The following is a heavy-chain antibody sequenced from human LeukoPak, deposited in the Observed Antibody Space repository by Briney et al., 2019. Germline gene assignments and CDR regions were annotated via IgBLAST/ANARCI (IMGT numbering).Heavy chain of an antibody. J-gene: IGHJ1*01. D-gene: IGHD6-19*01. Sequence: PGGSLRLSCSASGFTFSSYAMHWVRQAPGKGLEYVSAISSNGGSTYYADSVKGRFTISRDNSKNTLYLQMSSLRAEDTAVYYYVKDRAVAGKGAKYFQHWGQGTLVTVSS. V-gene: IGHV3-64D*06. CDR2: ISSNGGST. CDR1: GFTFSSYA. CDR3: VKDRAVAGKGAKYFQH.